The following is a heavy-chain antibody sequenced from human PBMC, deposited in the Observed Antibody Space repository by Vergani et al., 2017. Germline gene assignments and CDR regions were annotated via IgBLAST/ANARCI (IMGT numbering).Heavy chain of an antibody. CDR2: ISGSGGST. Sequence: EVQLLESGGGLVQPGGSLRLSCAASGFTFSSYAMSWVRQAPGKGLEWVSAISGSGGSTYYADSVKGRFTISRDNSKNTLYLQMNSLRAEDTAVYYCAKDSYYYDRRDDAFDIWGQGTMVTVSS. CDR1: GFTFSSYA. V-gene: IGHV3-23*01. CDR3: AKDSYYYDRRDDAFDI. J-gene: IGHJ3*02. D-gene: IGHD3-22*01.